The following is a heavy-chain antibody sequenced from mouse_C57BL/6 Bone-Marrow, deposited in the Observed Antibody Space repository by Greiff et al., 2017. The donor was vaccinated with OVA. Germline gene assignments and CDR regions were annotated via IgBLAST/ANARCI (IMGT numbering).Heavy chain of an antibody. D-gene: IGHD2-2*01. CDR1: GYTFTSYG. CDR2: IYPRSGNT. CDR3: ASLIYYGYYYAMDY. V-gene: IGHV1-81*01. Sequence: QVQLQQSGAELARPGASVKLSCKASGYTFTSYGISWVKQRTGQGLEWIGEIYPRSGNTYYNEKFKGKATLTADKSSSTAYMELRSLTSEDSAVYFCASLIYYGYYYAMDYWGQGTSVTVSS. J-gene: IGHJ4*01.